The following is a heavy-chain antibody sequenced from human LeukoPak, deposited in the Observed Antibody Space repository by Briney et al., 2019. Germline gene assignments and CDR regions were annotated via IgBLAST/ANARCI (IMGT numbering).Heavy chain of an antibody. D-gene: IGHD6-13*01. Sequence: GGSLRLSCAASGFTFSDYYMSWIRQAPGKGLEWVSYISSRSTTIYYADSVKGRFTISRDSSKNTLYLQMNSLRAEDTAVYYCARDPAAAGYVDYWGQGTLVTVSS. CDR2: ISSRSTTI. J-gene: IGHJ4*02. CDR3: ARDPAAAGYVDY. CDR1: GFTFSDYY. V-gene: IGHV3-11*01.